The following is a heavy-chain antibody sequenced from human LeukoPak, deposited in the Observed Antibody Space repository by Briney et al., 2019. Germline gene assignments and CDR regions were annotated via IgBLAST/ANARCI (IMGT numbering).Heavy chain of an antibody. V-gene: IGHV3-49*04. D-gene: IGHD3-16*02. CDR2: IRSKAYGGTT. J-gene: IGHJ4*02. Sequence: GGSLRLSCTASGFTFGDYAMCWVRQAPGKGLEWVGFIRSKAYGGTTEYAASVKGRFTISRDDSKSIAYLQMNSLKTEDTAVYYCTRDGVDDYVWGSYPLDYWGQGTLVTVSS. CDR1: GFTFGDYA. CDR3: TRDGVDDYVWGSYPLDY.